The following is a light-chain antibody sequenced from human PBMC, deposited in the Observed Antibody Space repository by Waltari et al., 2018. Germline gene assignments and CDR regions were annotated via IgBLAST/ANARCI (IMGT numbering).Light chain of an antibody. CDR3: QQYYSSVT. Sequence: DIVMTQSPDSLAVSLGERAAINCKSSQTVLYSSNNKNYLAWYQQKPGQPPKWLIYWVSRQEAEVPERFSGSGSGTHFTLTISSLQAEDVAVYYCQQYYSSVTFGGGTKVEIK. CDR1: QTVLYSSNNKNY. V-gene: IGKV4-1*01. J-gene: IGKJ4*01. CDR2: WVS.